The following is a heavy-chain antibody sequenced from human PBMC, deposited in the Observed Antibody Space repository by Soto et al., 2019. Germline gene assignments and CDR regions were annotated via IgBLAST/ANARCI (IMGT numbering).Heavy chain of an antibody. V-gene: IGHV1-8*01. CDR2: MNPNSGYT. J-gene: IGHJ5*02. CDR1: GYTFTSYD. Sequence: VQLVQSGAEVKKPGASVKVSCKASGYTFTSYDINWVRQATGQGLEWMGRMNPNSGYTGYAQRFQGRVTMTRNTSISTVYMELSSLRSEDTTVYYCVRVVTVFGVVLGRHSNWFDPWGQGNLVTVSS. D-gene: IGHD3-3*01. CDR3: VRVVTVFGVVLGRHSNWFDP.